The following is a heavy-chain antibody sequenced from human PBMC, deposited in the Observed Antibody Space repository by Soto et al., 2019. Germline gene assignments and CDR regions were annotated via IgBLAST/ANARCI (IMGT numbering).Heavy chain of an antibody. V-gene: IGHV3-49*04. D-gene: IGHD7-27*01. CDR3: TRVLGGDY. Sequence: EVQLVESGGGLVQPGRSLRLSCTASGFTFGDYAMSWVRQAPGKGLEWVGFIRSKAYGGTTEYAASVKGRFTISRDDSKSIAYLQMNSLKTEDTAVYYCTRVLGGDYWGQGTLVTVSS. J-gene: IGHJ4*02. CDR1: GFTFGDYA. CDR2: IRSKAYGGTT.